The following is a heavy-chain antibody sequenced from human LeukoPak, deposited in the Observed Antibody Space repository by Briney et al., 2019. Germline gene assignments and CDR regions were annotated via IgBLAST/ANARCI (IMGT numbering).Heavy chain of an antibody. V-gene: IGHV1-18*01. Sequence: PLASVKVSCKASGYTFTSYGISWVRQAPGRGLEWMGWISTYSGNTNYAQKLQGRVTMTTDTSTSTAYMELRSLRSDDTAVYYRARGSGSYYFDYWGQGTLVTVSS. J-gene: IGHJ4*02. CDR1: GYTFTSYG. CDR3: ARGSGSYYFDY. CDR2: ISTYSGNT. D-gene: IGHD1-26*01.